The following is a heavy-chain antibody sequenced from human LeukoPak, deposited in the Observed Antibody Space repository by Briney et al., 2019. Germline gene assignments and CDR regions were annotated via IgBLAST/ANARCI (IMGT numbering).Heavy chain of an antibody. CDR2: IYYSGST. CDR1: GGPISSYY. V-gene: IGHV4-59*01. D-gene: IGHD6-19*01. CDR3: ARDSSGWYRGNWFEP. Sequence: PSETLSLTCTVSGGPISSYYWSWIRQPPGKGLEWIGYIYYSGSTNYNPSLKSRVTISVDTSKNQFSLKLRSVTAADTAVYYCARDSSGWYRGNWFEPWGQGTLVTVSS. J-gene: IGHJ5*02.